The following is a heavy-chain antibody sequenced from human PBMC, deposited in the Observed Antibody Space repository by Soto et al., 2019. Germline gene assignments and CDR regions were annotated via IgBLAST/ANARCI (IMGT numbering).Heavy chain of an antibody. D-gene: IGHD5-18*01. CDR2: INTGNGNT. Sequence: ASVKVSCKASGYTFTFYAMHWVRQAPGQRLEWMGWINTGNGNTKYSQNFQDRVTITRDTSASTAYMELSSLRSEDKAVYYCARERSYGLDYWGQGTLVNVSS. V-gene: IGHV1-3*04. CDR3: ARERSYGLDY. CDR1: GYTFTFYA. J-gene: IGHJ4*02.